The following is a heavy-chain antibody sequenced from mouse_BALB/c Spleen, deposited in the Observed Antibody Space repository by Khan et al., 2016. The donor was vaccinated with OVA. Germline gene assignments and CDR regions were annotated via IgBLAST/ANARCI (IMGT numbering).Heavy chain of an antibody. Sequence: VQLMESGPGLVAPSQSLSITCTISGFSLTNYGVHWIRQPPGKGLEWLVVIWSDGSTTYNSALKSRLTITKDNSQSQVFLQIKSLQTDDTAIYVRSRRPYYHYNIMDYWGQGTLVTVSA. J-gene: IGHJ4*01. D-gene: IGHD2-10*01. CDR3: SRRPYYHYNIMDY. CDR2: IWSDGST. CDR1: GFSLTNYG. V-gene: IGHV2-6-1*01.